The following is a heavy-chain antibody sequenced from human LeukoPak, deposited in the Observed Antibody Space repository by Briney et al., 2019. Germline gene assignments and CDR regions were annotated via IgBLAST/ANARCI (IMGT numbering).Heavy chain of an antibody. CDR2: IYYSGST. Sequence: PSETLSLTCTVSVGSISSHYWNWIRQPPGKGREWIGYIYYSGSTNYNPSLRSRVTISVDTSKNQFSLKLSSVTAADTAVYYCARETTVVTPGRSDVFDIWGQGTMVTVSS. D-gene: IGHD4-23*01. CDR3: ARETTVVTPGRSDVFDI. V-gene: IGHV4-59*11. J-gene: IGHJ3*02. CDR1: VGSISSHY.